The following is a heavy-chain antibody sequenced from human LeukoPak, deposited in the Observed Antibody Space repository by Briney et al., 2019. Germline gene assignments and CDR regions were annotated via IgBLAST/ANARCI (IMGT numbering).Heavy chain of an antibody. CDR3: ARDRATVTYHAFDI. D-gene: IGHD4-17*01. CDR2: IYTSGST. V-gene: IGHV4-4*07. Sequence: SETLSLTCTVFGYSINNGYYWSWIRQPAGKGLEWIGRIYTSGSTNYNPSLKSRVTMSVDTSKNQFSLKLSSVTAADTAVYYCARDRATVTYHAFDIWGQGTMVTVSS. CDR1: GYSINNGYY. J-gene: IGHJ3*02.